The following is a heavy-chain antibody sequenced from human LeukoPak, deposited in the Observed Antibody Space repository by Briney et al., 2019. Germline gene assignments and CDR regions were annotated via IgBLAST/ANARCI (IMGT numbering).Heavy chain of an antibody. J-gene: IGHJ4*02. D-gene: IGHD5-24*01. CDR3: ARETGNDGYNDY. Sequence: GGSLRLSCAASGFTFSSYSMNWVRQAPGKGLEWVSSISSSSSYIYYADSVKGRFTISRDNAKNSLYLQMNSLRAEDTAVYYCARETGNDGYNDYWGQGTLVTVSS. CDR2: ISSSSSYI. CDR1: GFTFSSYS. V-gene: IGHV3-21*01.